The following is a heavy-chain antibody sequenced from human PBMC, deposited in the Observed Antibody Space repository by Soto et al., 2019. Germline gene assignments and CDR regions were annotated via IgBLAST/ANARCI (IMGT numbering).Heavy chain of an antibody. CDR3: VRYSRLAIDCFDN. V-gene: IGHV4-38-2*01. D-gene: IGHD2-21*01. J-gene: IGHJ3*02. Sequence: SETLSLTCDASGFSISSGYYWGWIRHSPGEGLEWIASMFHRGDTLYNPSLKSRVTIAVDTSKNQVSLEMTSVTAADTSMYYCVRYSRLAIDCFDNWGQGTVVTVSS. CDR2: MFHRGDT. CDR1: GFSISSGYY.